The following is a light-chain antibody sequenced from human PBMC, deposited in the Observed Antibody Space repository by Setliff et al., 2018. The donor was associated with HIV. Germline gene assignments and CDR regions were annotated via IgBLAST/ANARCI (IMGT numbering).Light chain of an antibody. CDR2: EVS. CDR3: CSYVRGATYV. V-gene: IGLV2-23*02. CDR1: TSDVGTYNL. Sequence: QSALTQPASVSGSPGQSITISCTATTSDVGTYNLVSWHQQHPGKAPKFIIYEVSKRPSGVSNRFSGSKSGNTASLTISGLRAEDEADYYCCSYVRGATYVFGTGTKVTVL. J-gene: IGLJ1*01.